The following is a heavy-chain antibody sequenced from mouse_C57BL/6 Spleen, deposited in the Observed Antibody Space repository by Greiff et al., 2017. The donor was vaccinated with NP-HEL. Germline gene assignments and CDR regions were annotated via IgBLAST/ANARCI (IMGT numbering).Heavy chain of an antibody. CDR3: ARDYYGSRTGFAY. J-gene: IGHJ3*01. CDR2: INPGSGGT. Sequence: QVQLKQSGAELVRPGTSVKVSCKASGYAFTNYLIEWVKQRPGQGLEWIGVINPGSGGTNYNEKFKGKATLTADKSSSTAYMQLSSLTSEDSAVYFCARDYYGSRTGFAYWGQGTLVTVSA. D-gene: IGHD1-1*01. CDR1: GYAFTNYL. V-gene: IGHV1-54*01.